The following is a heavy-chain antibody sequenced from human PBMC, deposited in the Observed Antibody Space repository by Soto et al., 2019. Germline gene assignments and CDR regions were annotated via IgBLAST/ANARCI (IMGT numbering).Heavy chain of an antibody. Sequence: ASVKVSCKASGYTFTSYGISWVRQATGQGLEWMGWISAYNGNTNYAQKLQGRVTMTTDTSTSTAYMELRSLRTDDTAVYYCASSPGERDWFDPWGQGTLVTVSS. CDR2: ISAYNGNT. CDR3: ASSPGERDWFDP. V-gene: IGHV1-18*04. D-gene: IGHD1-1*01. CDR1: GYTFTSYG. J-gene: IGHJ5*02.